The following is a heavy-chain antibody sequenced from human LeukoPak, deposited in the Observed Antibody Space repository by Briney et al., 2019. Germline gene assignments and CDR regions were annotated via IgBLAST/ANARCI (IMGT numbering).Heavy chain of an antibody. D-gene: IGHD1-1*01. CDR2: IIPIFGTA. CDR1: GGTFSSYA. V-gene: IGHV1-69*05. CDR3: ARGAGNRYWYFDL. J-gene: IGHJ2*01. Sequence: SVKVSCKASGGTFSSYAFSWVRQAPGQGLEWMGGIIPIFGTANYAQKFQGRVTITTDGSTSTAYMELSSLRSEDTAVYYCARGAGNRYWYFDLWGRGTLVTVSS.